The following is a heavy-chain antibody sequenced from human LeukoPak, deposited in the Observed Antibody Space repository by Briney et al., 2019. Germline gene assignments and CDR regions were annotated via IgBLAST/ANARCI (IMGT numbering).Heavy chain of an antibody. CDR1: GFTFSSYS. V-gene: IGHV3-21*01. CDR3: ARATGYDATFDY. D-gene: IGHD6-13*01. Sequence: GGSLRLSCAASGFTFSSYSMNWVRQAPGKGLEWVSSISSSNYIYYADSMKGRFTISRDNAKNSLYLQMNSLRAEDTAVYFCARATGYDATFDYWGQGTLVTVSS. CDR2: ISSSNYI. J-gene: IGHJ4*02.